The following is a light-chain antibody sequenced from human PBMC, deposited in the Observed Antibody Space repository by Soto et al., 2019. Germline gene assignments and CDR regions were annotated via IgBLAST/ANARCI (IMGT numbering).Light chain of an antibody. Sequence: EILLTQSPATLSLSPGEGATLSCRASQHVGTYVAWYQQKPGHAPRLLIFDASNRATGVPARFSGSGSGTDFTLTISNLEPGDSGIYYCQQRGDLIVTFGGGTKVEI. J-gene: IGKJ4*01. CDR2: DAS. V-gene: IGKV3-11*01. CDR3: QQRGDLIVT. CDR1: QHVGTY.